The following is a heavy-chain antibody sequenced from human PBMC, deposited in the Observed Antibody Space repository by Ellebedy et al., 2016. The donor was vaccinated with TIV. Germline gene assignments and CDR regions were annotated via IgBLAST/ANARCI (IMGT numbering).Heavy chain of an antibody. Sequence: ASVKVSCKASGYTFTSYYITWVRQAPGQGLEWMGRIIPILGIANYAQKFQGRVTITADKSTSTAYMELSSLRSEDTAVYYCAIGRYCSGGSCPRGENWGQGTLVTVSS. CDR2: IIPILGIA. CDR1: GYTFTSYY. V-gene: IGHV1-69*02. J-gene: IGHJ4*02. D-gene: IGHD2-15*01. CDR3: AIGRYCSGGSCPRGEN.